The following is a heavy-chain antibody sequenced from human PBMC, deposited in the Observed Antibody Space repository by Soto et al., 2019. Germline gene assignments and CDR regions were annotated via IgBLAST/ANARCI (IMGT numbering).Heavy chain of an antibody. J-gene: IGHJ5*01. CDR2: TYYTSRWYN. D-gene: IGHD2-2*01. Sequence: SQTLSLTCAISGDSVSNKSAAWNWIRQSPSRGLEWLGRTYYTSRWYNDYAVSVMGRITINPDTSRNQSSLQLNSVTPEDTAVYYCARDRSPGSTSWYDCWGQGALVTVSS. CDR3: ARDRSPGSTSWYDC. V-gene: IGHV6-1*01. CDR1: GDSVSNKSAA.